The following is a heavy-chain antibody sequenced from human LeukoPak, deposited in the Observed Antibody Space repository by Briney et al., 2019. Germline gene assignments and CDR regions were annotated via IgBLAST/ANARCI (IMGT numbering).Heavy chain of an antibody. CDR3: ARDNAYAGGIAAAGPDY. CDR2: TYYRSKWYN. CDR1: GDSVSSNSAA. Sequence: SQTLSLTCAISGDSVSSNSAAWNWIRQSPSRGLEWLGRTYYRSKWYNDYAVSVKSRITINPDTSKNQFSLKLSSVTAADTAVYYCARDNAYAGGIAAAGPDYWGQGTLVTVSS. V-gene: IGHV6-1*01. J-gene: IGHJ4*02. D-gene: IGHD6-13*01.